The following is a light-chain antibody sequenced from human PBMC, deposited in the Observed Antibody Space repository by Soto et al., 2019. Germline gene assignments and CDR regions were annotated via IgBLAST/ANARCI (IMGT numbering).Light chain of an antibody. CDR2: GAS. CDR1: QSISSSY. V-gene: IGKV3-20*01. J-gene: IGKJ1*01. Sequence: EIVLTQSPGTLSLSPGERATLSCMASQSISSSYLAWYQQKPGQAPRLLIYGASSRATGIPDRFSGSGSGTDFTLTISRLEPEDFAVYYCQQYDSSVRTFGQGTKVEIK. CDR3: QQYDSSVRT.